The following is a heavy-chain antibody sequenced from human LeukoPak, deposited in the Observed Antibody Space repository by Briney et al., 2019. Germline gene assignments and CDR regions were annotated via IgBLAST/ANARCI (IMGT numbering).Heavy chain of an antibody. CDR3: VRVDSSGYGLHWGLDY. Sequence: GGSLRLSCAASGFTFSSYSMNWVGQAPGKGLEWVSFISTSSIYIYYADSVKGRFTISRDNAKNSLYLQMNSLRAEDTAVYYCVRVDSSGYGLHWGLDYWGQGTLVTVSS. CDR1: GFTFSSYS. CDR2: ISTSSIYI. J-gene: IGHJ4*02. V-gene: IGHV3-21*01. D-gene: IGHD3-22*01.